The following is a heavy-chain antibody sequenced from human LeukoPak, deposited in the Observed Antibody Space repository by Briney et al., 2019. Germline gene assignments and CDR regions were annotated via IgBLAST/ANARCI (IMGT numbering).Heavy chain of an antibody. CDR3: VTDRARLFWYFDL. CDR1: GSTLSDLS. D-gene: IGHD6-6*01. J-gene: IGHJ2*01. V-gene: IGHV1-24*01. Sequence: ASVKVSCKVSGSTLSDLSIHGVRQAPGKGLEYVGGSDPEDGETFHAQNFQGRVTMTEDTSIDTAYMELSSLRSEDTAVYYCVTDRARLFWYFDLWGRGTLVTVSS. CDR2: SDPEDGET.